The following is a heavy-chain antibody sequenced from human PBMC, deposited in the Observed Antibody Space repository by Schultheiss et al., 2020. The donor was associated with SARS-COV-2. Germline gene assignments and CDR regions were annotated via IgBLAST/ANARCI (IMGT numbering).Heavy chain of an antibody. CDR1: GFTFSSYS. Sequence: GESLKISCVASGFTFSSYSMNWVRQAPGKGLEWVSSISSSSSYIYYADSVKGRFTISRDNAKNSLYLQMNSLRAEDTAVYYCARDYGVHGFDYWGQGTLVTVSS. D-gene: IGHD1-1*01. J-gene: IGHJ4*02. V-gene: IGHV3-21*01. CDR2: ISSSSSYI. CDR3: ARDYGVHGFDY.